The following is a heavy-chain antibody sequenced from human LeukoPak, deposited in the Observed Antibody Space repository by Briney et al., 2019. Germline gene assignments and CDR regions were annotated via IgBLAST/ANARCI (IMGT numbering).Heavy chain of an antibody. D-gene: IGHD4-17*01. CDR3: ARHEPTGGNWFDS. J-gene: IGHJ5*01. V-gene: IGHV4-34*01. CDR1: GGSFSGYY. CDR2: INHSGST. Sequence: SETLSLTCAVYGGSFSGYYWTWIRQPPGKGLEWIGQINHSGSTNYNPSLKSRVTISVDTSKNHFSLKLTSVTAADTAIYYCARHEPTGGNWFDSWGQGTLVTVSS.